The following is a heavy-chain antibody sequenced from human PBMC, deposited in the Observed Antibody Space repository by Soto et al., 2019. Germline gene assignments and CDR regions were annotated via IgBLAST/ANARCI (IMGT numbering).Heavy chain of an antibody. V-gene: IGHV1-46*01. CDR3: ARDPGLRSYYYGMDV. D-gene: IGHD2-15*01. J-gene: IGHJ6*02. CDR1: GYTFTSYY. Sequence: ASVKVSCKASGYTFTSYYMHWVRQAPGQGLEWMGIINPSGGSTSYAQKFQGRVTMTRDTSTSTVYMELSSLRSEDTAVYYCARDPGLRSYYYGMDVWGQGTTVTVYS. CDR2: INPSGGST.